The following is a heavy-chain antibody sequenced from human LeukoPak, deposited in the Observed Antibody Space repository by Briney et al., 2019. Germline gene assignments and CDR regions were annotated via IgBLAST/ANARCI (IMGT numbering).Heavy chain of an antibody. D-gene: IGHD5-18*01. V-gene: IGHV3-48*03. CDR2: ISSSGGTI. CDR3: ARGARGYTYGRFDY. CDR1: GFTFSTYE. Sequence: PGGSLRLSCAASGFTFSTYEFNWVCQAPGKGLEWLSYISSSGGTIYYADPVKGRFTISRDNAKNSLYLQMDSLRAEDTAIYYCARGARGYTYGRFDYWGQGTLVTVSS. J-gene: IGHJ4*02.